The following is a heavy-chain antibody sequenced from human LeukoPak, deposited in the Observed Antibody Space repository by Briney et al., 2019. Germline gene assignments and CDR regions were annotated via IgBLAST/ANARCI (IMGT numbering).Heavy chain of an antibody. CDR2: IWYDGSNK. CDR3: ARDGNYDSSGPLVY. D-gene: IGHD3-22*01. V-gene: IGHV3-33*08. Sequence: QPGGSLRLSCAASGFTFSSYSMNWVRQAPGKGLEWVAVIWYDGSNKYYADSVKGRFTISRDNSKNTLYLQMNSLRAEDTAVYYCARDGNYDSSGPLVYWGQGTLVTVSS. CDR1: GFTFSSYS. J-gene: IGHJ4*02.